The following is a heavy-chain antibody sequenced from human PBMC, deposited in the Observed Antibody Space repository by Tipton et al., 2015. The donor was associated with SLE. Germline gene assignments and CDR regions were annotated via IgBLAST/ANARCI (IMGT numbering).Heavy chain of an antibody. V-gene: IGHV3-48*03. CDR3: VRDSSSWYGYFDY. D-gene: IGHD6-13*01. CDR1: GFTFGSYE. J-gene: IGHJ4*02. CDR2: FSTGGRNV. Sequence: SLRLSCAASGFTFGSYEMNWVRQAPGKGLEWIAYFSTGGRNVYYADSVRGRFTVSRDNAKNSMYLQMNGLTGEDTAVYYCVRDSSSWYGYFDYWGQGTLVTVPS.